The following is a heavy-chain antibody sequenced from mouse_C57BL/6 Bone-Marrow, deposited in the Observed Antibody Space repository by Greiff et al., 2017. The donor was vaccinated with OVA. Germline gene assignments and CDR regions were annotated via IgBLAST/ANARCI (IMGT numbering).Heavy chain of an antibody. CDR2: IDPENGDT. Sequence: EVQLMESGAELVRPGASVKLSCTASGFTFNDDYMHWVKQRPEQGLEWIGWIDPENGDTEYALKFQGKATITADTSSNTAYLQLSSLTSEDTAVYYCTSYGNFDYWGQGTTLTVSS. CDR3: TSYGNFDY. CDR1: GFTFNDDY. D-gene: IGHD2-1*01. V-gene: IGHV14-4*01. J-gene: IGHJ2*01.